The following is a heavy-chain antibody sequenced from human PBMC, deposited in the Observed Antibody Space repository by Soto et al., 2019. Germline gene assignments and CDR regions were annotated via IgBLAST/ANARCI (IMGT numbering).Heavy chain of an antibody. CDR1: GFTFSTYS. J-gene: IGHJ4*02. V-gene: IGHV3-48*01. Sequence: EVQLVESGGGLVQPGGSLRLYCAASGFTFSTYSMNWVRQPPGKGLEWVSYITSGSNTKYYADSVKGRFTTSRDNAKNSLYLQMDSLRAEDTAVYYCARDPHSLDYWGQGILVTVSS. D-gene: IGHD2-15*01. CDR3: ARDPHSLDY. CDR2: ITSGSNTK.